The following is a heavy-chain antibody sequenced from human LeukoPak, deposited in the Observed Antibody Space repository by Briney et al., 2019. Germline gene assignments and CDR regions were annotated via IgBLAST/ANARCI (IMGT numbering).Heavy chain of an antibody. D-gene: IGHD6-19*01. Sequence: SQTLSLTCAISGYSVSSNTAAWYWIRQSPSRGLEWLGRTYYRSRWSYEYAVSVRSRIIINVDTSKNQFSLKLSSVTAADTAVYYCARGSAVAGTNWFDPWGQGTLVTVSS. CDR2: TYYRSRWSY. J-gene: IGHJ5*02. V-gene: IGHV6-1*01. CDR1: GYSVSSNTAA. CDR3: ARGSAVAGTNWFDP.